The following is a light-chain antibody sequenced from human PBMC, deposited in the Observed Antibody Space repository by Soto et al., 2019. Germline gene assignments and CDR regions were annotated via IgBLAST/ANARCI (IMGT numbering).Light chain of an antibody. V-gene: IGKV1-5*03. CDR1: QTISSW. Sequence: DIQMTQSPSTLSGSVGDRVTITCRASQTISSWLAWYQQKPGKAPKLLLYKASTLQSGVPSRFSGSGSGTEFTLTISSLQPDDFATYYCQHYNRYSEAFGQGSKV. J-gene: IGKJ1*01. CDR3: QHYNRYSEA. CDR2: KAS.